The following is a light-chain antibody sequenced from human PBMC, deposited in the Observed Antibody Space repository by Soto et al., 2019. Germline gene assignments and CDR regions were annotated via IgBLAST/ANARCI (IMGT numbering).Light chain of an antibody. Sequence: IQLTQSPSSLAASVWDRVIITCRSDHSINNYLNWYPQRPGKVPKLLIYAASTLQSGVPSRFSGSGSGRVFTLTINSLQPEDFATYYCQQSYSTLGTFGRGTRVEI. J-gene: IGKJ2*01. CDR2: AAS. CDR1: HSINNY. V-gene: IGKV1-39*01. CDR3: QQSYSTLGT.